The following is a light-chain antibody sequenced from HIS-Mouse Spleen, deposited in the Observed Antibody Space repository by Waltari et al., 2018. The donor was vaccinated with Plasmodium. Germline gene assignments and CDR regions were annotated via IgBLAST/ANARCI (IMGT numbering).Light chain of an antibody. J-gene: IGLJ2*01. CDR2: DNN. Sequence: QSVLTQPPSVSAAPGQTVTISCPGSSSNLGTNYVSWYQQLPGTAPKLLIYDNNKRPSGIPDRFSGSKSGTSATLGITGLQTGDEADYYCGTWDSSLSAVVFGGGTKLTVL. CDR1: SSNLGTNY. V-gene: IGLV1-51*01. CDR3: GTWDSSLSAVV.